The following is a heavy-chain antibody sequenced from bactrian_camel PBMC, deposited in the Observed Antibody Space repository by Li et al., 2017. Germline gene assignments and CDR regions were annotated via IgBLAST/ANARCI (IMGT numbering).Heavy chain of an antibody. CDR1: GNTYTSSC. Sequence: QVQLVESGGGSVQAGGSLRLSCAASGNTYTSSCMGWFRQAPGKEREAVAILTSDGSTTYGDSVKGRFTASKDNAKNTVYLEMNSLKSEDTAMYYCLTAPGPRQPWGQGTQVTVS. CDR3: LTAPGPRQP. D-gene: IGHD3*01. J-gene: IGHJ4*01. V-gene: IGHV3S53*01. CDR2: LTSDGST.